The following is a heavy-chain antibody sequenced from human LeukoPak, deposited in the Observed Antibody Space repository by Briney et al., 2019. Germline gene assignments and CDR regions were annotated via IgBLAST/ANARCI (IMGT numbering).Heavy chain of an antibody. CDR3: AKDLNYAFDY. J-gene: IGHJ4*02. CDR2: ITSSGNTT. V-gene: IGHV3-23*01. CDR1: GFTFSFYA. D-gene: IGHD2-2*01. Sequence: GGSLRLSCAASGFTFSFYAMSWVRQAPGKGLEWVAGITSSGNTTYYADPVKGRFTISRDNAKNTLYLQMRSLMTEDTAVYYCAKDLNYAFDYWGQGTLVTVSS.